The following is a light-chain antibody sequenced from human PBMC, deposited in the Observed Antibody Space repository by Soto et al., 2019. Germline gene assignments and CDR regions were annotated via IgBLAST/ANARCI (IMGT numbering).Light chain of an antibody. CDR1: SSDVGSYNL. CDR3: CSYAGTSTFVV. V-gene: IGLV2-23*02. CDR2: EDT. Sequence: QSVLTQPASVSGSPGQSITISCTGTSSDVGSYNLVSWYQQHPGKAPKLMIYEDTKRPSGVSNRFSGSKSGNTASLTISGLHAEDESDYYCCSYAGTSTFVVFGGGTKLTVL. J-gene: IGLJ2*01.